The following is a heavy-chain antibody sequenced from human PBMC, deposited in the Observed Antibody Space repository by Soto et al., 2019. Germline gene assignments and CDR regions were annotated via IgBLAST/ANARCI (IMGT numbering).Heavy chain of an antibody. V-gene: IGHV3-33*06. CDR3: AQGRQDYYYGMDV. D-gene: IGHD1-1*01. CDR2: IWYDGSNK. CDR1: GFTFSSYG. J-gene: IGHJ6*02. Sequence: PGGSLRLSCAASGFTFSSYGMHWVRQAPGKGLEWVAVIWYDGSNKYYADSVKGRFTISRDNSKNTLYLQMNSLRAEDTAVYYCAQGRQDYYYGMDVWGQGTTVTVSS.